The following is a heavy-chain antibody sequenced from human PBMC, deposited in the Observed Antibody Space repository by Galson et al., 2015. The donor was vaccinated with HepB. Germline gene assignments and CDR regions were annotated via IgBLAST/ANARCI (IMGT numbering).Heavy chain of an antibody. CDR2: ISSNGGST. D-gene: IGHD3-22*01. V-gene: IGHV3-64D*06. Sequence: SLRLSCAASGFTFSSYAMHWVRQAPGKGLEYVSAISSNGGSTYYADSVKGRFTISRDNSKNTLYLQMSSLRAEDTAVYYCVKDRGRITMIANYDYWGQGTLVTVSS. CDR1: GFTFSSYA. J-gene: IGHJ4*02. CDR3: VKDRGRITMIANYDY.